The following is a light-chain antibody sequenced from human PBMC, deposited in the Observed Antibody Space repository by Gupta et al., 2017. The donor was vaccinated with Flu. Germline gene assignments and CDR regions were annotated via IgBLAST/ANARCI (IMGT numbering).Light chain of an antibody. CDR1: QSRLHSDGKNS. CDR2: EGS. Sequence: DIVITQTPLSLSVTAGQPASVSCKSSQSRLHSDGKNSLYWYLQKPGQPPQLMIYEGSNRCLGVTDRFSGRGEGTDFALKSSRAEDEGGGVYYGKQSIPLITFGGGTKVEIK. J-gene: IGKJ4*01. V-gene: IGKV2D-29*01. CDR3: KQSIPLIT.